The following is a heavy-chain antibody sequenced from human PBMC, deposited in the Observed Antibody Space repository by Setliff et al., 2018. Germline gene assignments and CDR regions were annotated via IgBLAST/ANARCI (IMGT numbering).Heavy chain of an antibody. J-gene: IGHJ5*02. CDR2: ITHTGTTGST. D-gene: IGHD3-10*01. CDR3: ARDPVKQLVNWFDP. Sequence: NPSETLSLTCAASGGTFTYYYWTWIRQSPAKGLEWIGEITHTGTTGSTYYNPSLKRRATISLDTTKNQFSLKLNSVTAADTAVYYCARDPVKQLVNWFDPWGQGTLVTVSS. CDR1: GGTFTYYY. V-gene: IGHV4-34*01.